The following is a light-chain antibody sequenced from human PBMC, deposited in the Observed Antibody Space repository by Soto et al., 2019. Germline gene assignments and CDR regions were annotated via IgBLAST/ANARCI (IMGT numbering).Light chain of an antibody. CDR2: GAS. V-gene: IGKV3-20*01. CDR3: QQYGSSPQIT. J-gene: IGKJ5*01. Sequence: EIVLTQAAGTLSLSPGERATLSCTASQSVPKSLAWYQQKPGQAPRLLIYGASSRATGIPDRFSGSGSGTDFTLTISRLETEDFAVYYCQQYGSSPQITFGQGTRLEIK. CDR1: QSVPKS.